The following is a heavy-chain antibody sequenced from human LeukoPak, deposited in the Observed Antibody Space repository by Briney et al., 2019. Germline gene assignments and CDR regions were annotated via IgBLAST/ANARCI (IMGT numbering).Heavy chain of an antibody. CDR3: ASVICGGSCYSKWFDP. Sequence: PSETLSLTCTVSGGSISSGGYSWSWIRQHPGKGLEWIGYIYYSGSTYYNPSLKSRVTISVDTSKNQFSLKLSSVTAADTAVYYCASVICGGSCYSKWFDPWGQGTLVTVSS. D-gene: IGHD2-15*01. CDR2: IYYSGST. J-gene: IGHJ5*02. CDR1: GGSISSGGYS. V-gene: IGHV4-31*03.